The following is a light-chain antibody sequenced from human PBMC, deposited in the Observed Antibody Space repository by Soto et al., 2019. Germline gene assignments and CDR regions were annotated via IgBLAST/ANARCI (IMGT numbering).Light chain of an antibody. J-gene: IGLJ2*01. V-gene: IGLV1-47*01. CDR1: SSNIGSNY. CDR3: SSYTSSSTLV. CDR2: RNN. Sequence: QSVLTQPPSASGTPGQRVTISCSGSSSNIGSNYVYWYQQLPGTAPKLLIYRNNQRPSGVPDRFSGSKSGNTASLTISGLQAEDEADYYCSSYTSSSTLVFGGGTQLTVL.